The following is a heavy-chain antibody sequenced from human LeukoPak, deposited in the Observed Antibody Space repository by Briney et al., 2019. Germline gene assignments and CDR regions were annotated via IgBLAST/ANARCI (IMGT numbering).Heavy chain of an antibody. CDR1: GGSISSYY. CDR2: IYSSGST. CDR3: ARDGVGYGVNFDY. D-gene: IGHD4-17*01. Sequence: PSETLSLTCTVSGGSISSYYWSWLRQPAGKGLEWIGRIYSSGSTNYNPSLKSRVTMSLDTSKNQFSLHLTSVTAADTAVYYCARDGVGYGVNFDYWGQGTLVTVSS. V-gene: IGHV4-4*07. J-gene: IGHJ4*02.